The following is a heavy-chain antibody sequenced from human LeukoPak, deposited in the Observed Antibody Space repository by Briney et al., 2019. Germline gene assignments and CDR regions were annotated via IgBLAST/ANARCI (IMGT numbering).Heavy chain of an antibody. V-gene: IGHV3-23*01. CDR1: GFTFSSYA. CDR3: AKDHLYYYDSSGYYYDAFDI. D-gene: IGHD3-22*01. CDR2: ISGSGGST. Sequence: GGSLRLSCAASGFTFSSYAMSWVRQAPGKGLEWVSAISGSGGSTYYADSVKGRFTISRDNSKNTLYLQTNSLRAEDTAVYYCAKDHLYYYDSSGYYYDAFDIWGQGTMVTVSS. J-gene: IGHJ3*02.